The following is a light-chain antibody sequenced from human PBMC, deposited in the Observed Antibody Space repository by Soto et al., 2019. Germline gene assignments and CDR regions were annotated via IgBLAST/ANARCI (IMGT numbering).Light chain of an antibody. CDR2: EVS. CDR3: GSYASRRSYV. CDR1: SSDVGSYNL. J-gene: IGLJ1*01. V-gene: IGLV2-23*02. Sequence: QSVLTQPASVSGSPGQSITISCTGTSSDVGSYNLVSCYQQHPGKAPKLMIYEVSKRPSGVSNRFSGSKSGNTASLTISGLQAEDEAYYYCGSYASRRSYVFCAWIKFTVL.